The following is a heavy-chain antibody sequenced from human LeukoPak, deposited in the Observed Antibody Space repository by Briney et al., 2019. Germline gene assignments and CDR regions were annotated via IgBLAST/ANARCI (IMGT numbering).Heavy chain of an antibody. J-gene: IGHJ4*02. CDR2: ISGSGGST. CDR1: GFTFSSYA. V-gene: IGHV3-23*01. Sequence: GGSLRLSCAAYGFTFSSYAMSWVRQAPGKGLEWVSAISGSGGSTYYADSVKGRFTISRDNSKNTLYLQMNSLRAEDTAVYYCAPSVSSSPYFDYWGQGTLVTVSS. CDR3: APSVSSSPYFDY. D-gene: IGHD6-6*01.